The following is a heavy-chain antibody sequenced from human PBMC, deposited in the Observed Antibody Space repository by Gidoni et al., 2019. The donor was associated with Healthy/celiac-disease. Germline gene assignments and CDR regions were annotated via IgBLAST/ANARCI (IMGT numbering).Heavy chain of an antibody. D-gene: IGHD1-7*01. CDR1: GRSISSGVYY. CDR3: ARDNGRLPGT. CDR2: IYYSGST. Sequence: QVQLQESGPGLVKPSQTLSLTCTFSGRSISSGVYYWRWIRQHPGKGLEWIGYIYYSGSTYYNPSLKSRVTISVDTSKNQCSLKLSSVTAADTAVYYCARDNGRLPGTWGQGTLVTVSS. J-gene: IGHJ4*02. V-gene: IGHV4-31*03.